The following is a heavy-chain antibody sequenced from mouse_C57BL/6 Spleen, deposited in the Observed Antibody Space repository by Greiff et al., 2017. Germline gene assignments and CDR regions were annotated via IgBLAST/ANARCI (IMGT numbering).Heavy chain of an antibody. CDR2: IRSKSNNYAT. D-gene: IGHD2-2*01. CDR3: VREERGYDGFDY. Sequence: DVQLVESGGGLVQPKGSLKLSCAASGFSFNTYAMNWVRQAPGKGLEWVARIRSKSNNYATYYADSVKDRFTISRDDSESMLYLQMNNLKTEDTAMYYCVREERGYDGFDYWGQGTTLTVSS. CDR1: GFSFNTYA. V-gene: IGHV10-1*01. J-gene: IGHJ2*01.